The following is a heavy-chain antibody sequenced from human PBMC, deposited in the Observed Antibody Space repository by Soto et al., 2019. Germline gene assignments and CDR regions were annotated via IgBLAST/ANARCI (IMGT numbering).Heavy chain of an antibody. CDR3: ARAPIVVVPAASPNWFDP. J-gene: IGHJ5*02. CDR2: ISYDGSNK. CDR1: GFTFSSYA. D-gene: IGHD2-2*01. Sequence: GGSLRLSCAALGFTFSSYAMHWVRQAPGKGLEWVAVISYDGSNKYYADSVKGRFTISRDNSKNTLYLQMNSLRAEDTAVYYCARAPIVVVPAASPNWFDPWGQGTLVTVSS. V-gene: IGHV3-30-3*01.